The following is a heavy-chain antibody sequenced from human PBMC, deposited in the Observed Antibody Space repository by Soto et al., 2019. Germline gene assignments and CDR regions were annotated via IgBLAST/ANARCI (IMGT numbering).Heavy chain of an antibody. D-gene: IGHD1-7*01. V-gene: IGHV4-59*01. CDR3: ARGEPLELYYGMDV. CDR1: GGSISSYY. CDR2: IYYSGST. Sequence: QVQLQESGPGLVKPSETLSLTCTVSGGSISSYYWSWIRQPPGKGLEWIGYIYYSGSTNYNPSHKSRVTISVDTSKNQFSLKLSSVTAADTAVYYCARGEPLELYYGMDVWGQGTTVTVSS. J-gene: IGHJ6*02.